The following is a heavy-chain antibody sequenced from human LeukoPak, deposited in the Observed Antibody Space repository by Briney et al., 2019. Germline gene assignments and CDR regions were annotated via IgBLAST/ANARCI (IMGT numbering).Heavy chain of an antibody. J-gene: IGHJ4*02. Sequence: PGGSLRLSCAASGFTFSSYSMNWVRQAPGKGLEWVSYISSSSSTIYYADSVKGRFTISRDNSKNTLYLQMNSLRAEDTAVYYCARARSLGIVATSFDYWGQGTLVTVSS. CDR1: GFTFSSYS. CDR2: ISSSSSTI. CDR3: ARARSLGIVATSFDY. D-gene: IGHD5-12*01. V-gene: IGHV3-48*01.